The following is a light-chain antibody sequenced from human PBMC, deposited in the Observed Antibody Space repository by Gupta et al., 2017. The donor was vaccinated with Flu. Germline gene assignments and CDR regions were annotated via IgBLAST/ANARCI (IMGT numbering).Light chain of an antibody. V-gene: IGLV4-69*01. CDR1: SGHSNYA. CDR2: LNSDGSH. CDR3: QTWGTGIHV. J-gene: IGLJ1*01. Sequence: QLVLTQSRSASASLGASVKLTCILSSGHSNYAIAWHQQRPERGPRFLMKLNSDGSHNKGDGIPDRFSGSSSGAASDLTIARLQSDDEADYYCQTWGTGIHVFGTGTKVTVL.